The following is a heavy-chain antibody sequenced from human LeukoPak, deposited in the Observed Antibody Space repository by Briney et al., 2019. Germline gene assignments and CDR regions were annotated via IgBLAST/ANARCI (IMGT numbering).Heavy chain of an antibody. Sequence: GGSLRLSCAASGVTFGSYGMSWVRQAPGKGLEWVSFITPNADRTSYADSVEGGFTISRDNHRNTLYMQMNSLRDEDTALYYCAIMHGYYDGSGYWVQWGQGTLVTVSS. CDR1: GVTFGSYG. D-gene: IGHD3-22*01. V-gene: IGHV3-23*01. CDR2: ITPNADRT. J-gene: IGHJ1*01. CDR3: AIMHGYYDGSGYWVQ.